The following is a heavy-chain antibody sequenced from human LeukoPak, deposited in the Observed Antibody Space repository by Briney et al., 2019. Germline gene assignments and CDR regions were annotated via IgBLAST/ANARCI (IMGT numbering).Heavy chain of an antibody. Sequence: GASVKVSCKASGYTFTGYCMHWVRQAPGQGLEWMGWINPNSGGTNYAQKFQGRVTITADESTSTAYMELSSLRSEDTAVYYCARDARRRYCSSTSCYWGWFDPWGQGTLVTVSS. CDR3: ARDARRRYCSSTSCYWGWFDP. J-gene: IGHJ5*02. CDR2: INPNSGGT. CDR1: GYTFTGYC. V-gene: IGHV1-2*02. D-gene: IGHD2-2*01.